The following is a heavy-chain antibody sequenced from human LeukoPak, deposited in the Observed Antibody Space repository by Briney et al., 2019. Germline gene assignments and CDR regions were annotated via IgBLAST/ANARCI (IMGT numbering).Heavy chain of an antibody. Sequence: GESLKISCRVSGYIFTNYWIGWVRQMPGKGLESMGIIYPADSDTTYSPSFQGQVTISADKSIDTVYPQWSSLKASDTAMYYCARQSRDGSKTRGYYFDYWGQGTLVTVSS. D-gene: IGHD3-10*01. CDR1: GYIFTNYW. CDR3: ARQSRDGSKTRGYYFDY. CDR2: IYPADSDT. V-gene: IGHV5-51*01. J-gene: IGHJ4*02.